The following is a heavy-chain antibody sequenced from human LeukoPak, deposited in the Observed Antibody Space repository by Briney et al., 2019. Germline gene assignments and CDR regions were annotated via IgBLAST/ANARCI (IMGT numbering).Heavy chain of an antibody. Sequence: GGSLRLSCAASGFTFSNYVIHWLRQAPGQGLEWVAVISSDGTSNYYGDSVKGRFTISRDNSRNTLYLQMNSVRAEDTAVYYCAKEVSVVRGVIRSFDYWGQGTLVTVSS. V-gene: IGHV3-30*18. CDR2: ISSDGTSN. CDR1: GFTFSNYV. CDR3: AKEVSVVRGVIRSFDY. J-gene: IGHJ4*02. D-gene: IGHD3-10*01.